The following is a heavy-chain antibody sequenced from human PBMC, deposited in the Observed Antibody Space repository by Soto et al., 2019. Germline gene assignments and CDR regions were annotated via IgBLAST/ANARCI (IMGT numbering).Heavy chain of an antibody. CDR2: TYYRSKWYN. Sequence: SETLSLTCAISGDSVSSNSAAWNWIRQSPSRDLEWLGRTYYRSKWYNAYAVSVKSRITINPDTSKNQFSLHLNSVTPEVTAVYSCARDDTWRLDYWGQGALVTVSS. CDR3: ARDDTWRLDY. CDR1: GDSVSSNSAA. J-gene: IGHJ4*02. V-gene: IGHV6-1*01.